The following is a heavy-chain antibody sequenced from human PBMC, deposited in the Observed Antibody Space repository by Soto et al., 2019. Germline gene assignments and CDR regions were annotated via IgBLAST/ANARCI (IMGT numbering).Heavy chain of an antibody. D-gene: IGHD4-4*01. CDR3: ARVASDYINSVDH. CDR2: IGGSGGNR. Sequence: EVQLLESGGGLVQPGGSLRLSCAASGFTFNAYAMTWVRQAPGKGLEWFSAIGGSGGNRYYAASVKGRFTIYRDNSKDTVDLQMNRLRVEDTAVYYCARVASDYINSVDHWGQGILVTVSS. J-gene: IGHJ4*02. CDR1: GFTFNAYA. V-gene: IGHV3-23*01.